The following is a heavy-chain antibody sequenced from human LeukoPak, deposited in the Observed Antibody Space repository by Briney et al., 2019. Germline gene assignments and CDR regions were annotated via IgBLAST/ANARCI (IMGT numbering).Heavy chain of an antibody. J-gene: IGHJ4*02. Sequence: TGGSLRLSCAASGFTFSSYAMSWVRQAPGEGLGWVSAISGSGGSTYYADSVKGRFTISRDNSKNTLYLQMNSLRAEDTAVYYCAKTLAMIVVVITEYDYWGQGTLVTVSS. CDR2: ISGSGGST. CDR1: GFTFSSYA. D-gene: IGHD3-22*01. V-gene: IGHV3-23*01. CDR3: AKTLAMIVVVITEYDY.